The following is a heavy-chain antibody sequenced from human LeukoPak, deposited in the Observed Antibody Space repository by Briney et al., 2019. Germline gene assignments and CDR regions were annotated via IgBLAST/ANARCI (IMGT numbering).Heavy chain of an antibody. D-gene: IGHD3-22*01. CDR2: IYYSGST. CDR1: GGSISSGDYY. Sequence: SETLSLTCTVSGGSISSGDYYWSWIRQPPGKGLEWIGYIYYSGSTYYNPSLKSRVTISVDASKNQFSLKLSSVTAADTAVYYCARESPYDSSGLWGQGTPVTVSS. CDR3: ARESPYDSSGL. J-gene: IGHJ4*02. V-gene: IGHV4-30-4*01.